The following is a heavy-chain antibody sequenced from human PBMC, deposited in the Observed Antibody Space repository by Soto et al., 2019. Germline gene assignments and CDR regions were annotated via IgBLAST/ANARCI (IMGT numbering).Heavy chain of an antibody. D-gene: IGHD2-2*01. CDR3: ARDQWEHIVVVPAAMPFDP. Sequence: ASVKVSCKASGYTFTSYGISWVRQAPGQGLEWMGWISAYNGNTNYAQKLQGRVTMTTDTSTSTAYMELRSLRSDDTAVYYCARDQWEHIVVVPAAMPFDPWGQGTLVTVSS. CDR1: GYTFTSYG. V-gene: IGHV1-18*01. CDR2: ISAYNGNT. J-gene: IGHJ5*02.